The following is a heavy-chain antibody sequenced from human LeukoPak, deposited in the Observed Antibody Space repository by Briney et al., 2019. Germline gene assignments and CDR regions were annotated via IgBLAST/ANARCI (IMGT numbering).Heavy chain of an antibody. CDR2: TYYRSQWYY. CDR3: ARERSSWYYLDY. J-gene: IGHJ4*02. Sequence: KTSQTLSLTCVISGDSVSSNIATWNWIRQSPSRGLEWLGRTYYRSQWYYDYAMSVRSRITINPDTSKNQFSLQLSSVTPEDTAVYFCARERSSWYYLDYWGQGMLVTVSS. D-gene: IGHD6-13*01. V-gene: IGHV6-1*01. CDR1: GDSVSSNIAT.